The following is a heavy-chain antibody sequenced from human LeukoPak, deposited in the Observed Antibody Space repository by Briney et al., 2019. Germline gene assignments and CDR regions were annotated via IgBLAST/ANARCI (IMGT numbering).Heavy chain of an antibody. J-gene: IGHJ4*02. Sequence: GGSLRLSCAASGFTFSSNAMHWVRQAPGKGLEWVAFIRYDGSHKYYAASVKGRFAISRDNSNNTLYLQMNSLRAEDTAVYYCAKDLSRIAVAQRGYWGQGTLVTVSS. V-gene: IGHV3-30*02. CDR3: AKDLSRIAVAQRGY. CDR1: GFTFSSNA. CDR2: IRYDGSHK. D-gene: IGHD6-19*01.